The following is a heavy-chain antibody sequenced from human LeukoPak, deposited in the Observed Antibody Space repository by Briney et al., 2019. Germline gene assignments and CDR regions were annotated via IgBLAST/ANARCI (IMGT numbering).Heavy chain of an antibody. J-gene: IGHJ3*02. D-gene: IGHD3-22*01. Sequence: SETLSLTCTVSGYSISSGYYWGWIRQPPGKGLEWIGSMYHSGSTYYNPSLKSRVTISVDTSKNQFSLKLGSVTAADTAMYYCVRDPRGMIVVVEDAFDIWGQGTMVTVSS. CDR1: GYSISSGYY. V-gene: IGHV4-38-2*02. CDR2: MYHSGST. CDR3: VRDPRGMIVVVEDAFDI.